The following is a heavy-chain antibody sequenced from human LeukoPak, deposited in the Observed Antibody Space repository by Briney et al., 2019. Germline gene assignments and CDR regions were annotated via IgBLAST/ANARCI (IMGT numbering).Heavy chain of an antibody. D-gene: IGHD6-19*01. V-gene: IGHV3-21*04. CDR3: ARVIRSSGWYVDF. Sequence: GGSLRLSCAASGFTFSDYHMNWIRQAPGKGLEWVSSISTGSEFLYYADSVRGRFTISRDNSKNTLYLQMNSLKAEDTAVYYCARVIRSSGWYVDFWGQGTLVTVSS. CDR2: ISTGSEFL. J-gene: IGHJ4*02. CDR1: GFTFSDYH.